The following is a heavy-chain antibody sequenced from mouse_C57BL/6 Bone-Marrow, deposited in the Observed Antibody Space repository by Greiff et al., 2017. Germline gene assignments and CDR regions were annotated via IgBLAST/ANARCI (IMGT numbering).Heavy chain of an antibody. J-gene: IGHJ3*01. CDR3: ARSNYSNGAY. V-gene: IGHV1-64*01. Sequence: QVQLQQPGAELVKPGASVKLSCKASGYTFTSYWMHWVKQRPGQGLEWIGMIHPNSGSTNYNEKFKSKATLTVDKSSSTAYMQLSILTSEDSAVYYCARSNYSNGAYWGQGTLVTVSA. CDR1: GYTFTSYW. D-gene: IGHD2-5*01. CDR2: IHPNSGST.